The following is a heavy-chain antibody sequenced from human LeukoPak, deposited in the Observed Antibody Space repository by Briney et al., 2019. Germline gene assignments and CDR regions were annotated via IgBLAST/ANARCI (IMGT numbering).Heavy chain of an antibody. Sequence: ASVTVSCKASGYIFSNFFSSYGITWVRQAPGQGLEWMGWINTNTGNPTYAQGFTGRFVFSLDTSVTTAYLQISSLKAEDTAVYYCVRPGYCSGNSCLKFEYWGQGTLVTVSS. V-gene: IGHV7-4-1*02. CDR1: GYIFSNFFSSYG. J-gene: IGHJ4*02. D-gene: IGHD2-15*01. CDR3: VRPGYCSGNSCLKFEY. CDR2: INTNTGNP.